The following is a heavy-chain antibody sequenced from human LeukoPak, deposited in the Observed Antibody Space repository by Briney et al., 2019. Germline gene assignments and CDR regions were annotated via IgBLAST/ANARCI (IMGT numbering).Heavy chain of an antibody. J-gene: IGHJ3*02. CDR2: ISSSSSYI. Sequence: PGGSLRLSCAASGFTFSSYAMSWVRQAPGKGLEWVSSISSSSSYIYYADSVKGRFTISRDNAKNSLYLQMNSLRAEDTAMYYCARESSGSSARSFDIWGQGTMVTVSS. D-gene: IGHD1-26*01. V-gene: IGHV3-21*01. CDR1: GFTFSSYA. CDR3: ARESSGSSARSFDI.